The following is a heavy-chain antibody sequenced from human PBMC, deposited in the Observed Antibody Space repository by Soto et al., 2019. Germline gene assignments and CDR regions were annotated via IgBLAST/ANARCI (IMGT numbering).Heavy chain of an antibody. D-gene: IGHD6-25*01. Sequence: QVHLVQSGAEVKKPGASVKVSCKASGYTFTSYAIHWVRQAPGQRLEWMGWINTVDGNTKYSQNFQGRVTITRDTHASKAYLGPSSLRSEDTAVYYCARESYSSGDNWFGSWGQGSLVTVCS. CDR2: INTVDGNT. CDR1: GYTFTSYA. CDR3: ARESYSSGDNWFGS. J-gene: IGHJ5*01. V-gene: IGHV1-3*04.